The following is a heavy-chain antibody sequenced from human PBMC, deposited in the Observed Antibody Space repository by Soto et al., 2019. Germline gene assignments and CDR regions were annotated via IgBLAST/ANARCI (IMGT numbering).Heavy chain of an antibody. Sequence: GGSMRLSCAACGFSFSSYSINWVRQAPGKGLEWFSYITSDSSTISYADSVKGRFTVSRDNAKNSLYLQMNSLRDEDTAVYYCARVGRGVYGMDVWGQGTSVTVSS. CDR2: ITSDSSTI. D-gene: IGHD2-8*01. V-gene: IGHV3-48*02. CDR1: GFSFSSYS. J-gene: IGHJ6*02. CDR3: ARVGRGVYGMDV.